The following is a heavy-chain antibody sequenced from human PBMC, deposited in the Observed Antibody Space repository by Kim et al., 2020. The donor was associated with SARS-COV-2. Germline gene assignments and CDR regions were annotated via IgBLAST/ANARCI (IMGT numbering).Heavy chain of an antibody. CDR2: ISYDGSNK. V-gene: IGHV3-30*03. Sequence: GGSLRLSCAASGFTFSSYGMHWVRQAPGKGLEWVAVISYDGSNKYYADSVKGRFTISRDNSKNTLYLQMNSLRAEDTAVYYCATTSVAEPFYYYGMDVWRQGTTVTVSS. J-gene: IGHJ6*02. D-gene: IGHD6-19*01. CDR3: ATTSVAEPFYYYGMDV. CDR1: GFTFSSYG.